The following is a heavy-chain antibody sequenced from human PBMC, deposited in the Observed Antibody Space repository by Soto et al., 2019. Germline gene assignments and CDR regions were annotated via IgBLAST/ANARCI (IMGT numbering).Heavy chain of an antibody. CDR1: GFTFSSYG. CDR3: ARDRGVVVPAAITLDY. CDR2: IWYDGSNK. D-gene: IGHD2-2*01. V-gene: IGHV3-33*01. Sequence: QVQLVESGGGVVQPGRSLRLSCAASGFTFSSYGMHRVRQAPGKGLEWVAVIWYDGSNKYYADSVKGRFTISRDNSKNTLYLQMNSLRAEDTAVYYCARDRGVVVPAAITLDYWGQGTLVTVSS. J-gene: IGHJ4*02.